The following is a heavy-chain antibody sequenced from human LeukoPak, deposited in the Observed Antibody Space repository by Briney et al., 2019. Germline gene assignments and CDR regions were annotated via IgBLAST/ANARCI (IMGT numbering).Heavy chain of an antibody. CDR2: ISDIGSI. J-gene: IGHJ4*02. D-gene: IGHD2/OR15-2a*01. CDR1: GGSISSYY. CDR3: AGHHPRNTVDF. Sequence: ETLSLTCTVXGGSISSYYWSWIRQPPGKGLEWIAYISDIGSINYNPSLKSRLTISLDTSKNQFSLKLSSVTAADTAVYYCAGHHPRNTVDFWGQGTLVTVSS. V-gene: IGHV4-59*08.